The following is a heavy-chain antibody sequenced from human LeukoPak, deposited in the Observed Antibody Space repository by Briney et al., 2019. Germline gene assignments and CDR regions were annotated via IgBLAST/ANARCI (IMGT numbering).Heavy chain of an antibody. J-gene: IGHJ5*02. D-gene: IGHD3-22*01. CDR1: EFTFSSYA. Sequence: PGGSLRLSCAASEFTFSSYAMSWVRQAPGKGLEWVSAISGSGGSTYYADSVKGRFTISRDNSKNTLYLQMNSLRAEDTAVYYCAGLDGYDSSGYYYPHLHPWGQGTLVTVSS. CDR2: ISGSGGST. V-gene: IGHV3-23*01. CDR3: AGLDGYDSSGYYYPHLHP.